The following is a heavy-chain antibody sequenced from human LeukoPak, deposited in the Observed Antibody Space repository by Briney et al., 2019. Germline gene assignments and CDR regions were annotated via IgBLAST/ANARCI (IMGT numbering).Heavy chain of an antibody. CDR2: ISAYNGNT. CDR3: ALISYCTTITCYFLDY. CDR1: GYTFTNYA. J-gene: IGHJ4*02. D-gene: IGHD2-8*01. Sequence: ASVKVSCKASGYTFTNYAISWVRQAPGQGLEWMGWISAYNGNTNYAQNLQGRVTMTTDTSTSTAYMELRSLRSDDTAVYYCALISYCTTITCYFLDYWGQETLVTVSS. V-gene: IGHV1-18*01.